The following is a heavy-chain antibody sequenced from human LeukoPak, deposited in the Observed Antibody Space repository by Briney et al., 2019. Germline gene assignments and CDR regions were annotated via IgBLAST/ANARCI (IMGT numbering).Heavy chain of an antibody. CDR1: GFTFSSYA. D-gene: IGHD3-10*01. CDR2: ISSSSSYI. V-gene: IGHV3-21*01. Sequence: GGSLRLSCAASGFTFSSYAMSWVRQAPGKGLEWVSSISSSSSYIYYGDSVKGRFTISRDNAKNSLYLQMNSLRAEDTAVYYCARSMVRGYEDAFDIWGQGTMVTVSS. J-gene: IGHJ3*02. CDR3: ARSMVRGYEDAFDI.